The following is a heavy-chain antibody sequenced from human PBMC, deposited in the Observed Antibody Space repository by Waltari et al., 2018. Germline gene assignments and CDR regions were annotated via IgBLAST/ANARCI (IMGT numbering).Heavy chain of an antibody. D-gene: IGHD3-22*01. CDR2: IIPIFGTA. V-gene: IGHV1-69*01. J-gene: IGHJ4*02. CDR1: GGTFRSYA. Sequence: QVQLVQSGAEVKKPGSSVKVSCKASGGTFRSYAIGWGRQAPGQGLGWRGGIIPIFGTANYAQKFQGRVTITADESTSTAYMELSSLRSEDTAVYYCARGGYDSSGYYQDYWGQGTLVTVSS. CDR3: ARGGYDSSGYYQDY.